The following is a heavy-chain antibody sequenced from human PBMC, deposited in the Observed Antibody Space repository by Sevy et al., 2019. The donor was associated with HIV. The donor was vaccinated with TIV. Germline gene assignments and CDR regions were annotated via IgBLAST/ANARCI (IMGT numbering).Heavy chain of an antibody. CDR2: FDPEDGET. CDR3: ATTKDYYESSGCPFDY. J-gene: IGHJ4*02. Sequence: ASVKVSGKVSGYTLSQLSMHWVRQAPGKGLEWMGSFDPEDGETLYAQKLQGRVTMTEDTSIDTAYMELNSLRSEDTAVYYCATTKDYYESSGCPFDYWGQGTLVTVSS. D-gene: IGHD3-22*01. CDR1: GYTLSQLS. V-gene: IGHV1-24*01.